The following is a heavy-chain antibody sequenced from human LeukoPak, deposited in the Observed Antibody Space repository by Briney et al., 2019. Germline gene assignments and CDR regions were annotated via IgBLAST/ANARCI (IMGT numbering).Heavy chain of an antibody. CDR2: ISYDGRNI. J-gene: IGHJ4*02. V-gene: IGHV3-30*18. CDR1: GFTFNNYG. CDR3: AKGPLRGTAAAIDY. D-gene: IGHD2-2*01. Sequence: GKSLRLSCAASGFTFNNYGMHWVRQAPGKGLEWVAVISYDGRNIHYPDSVKGRFTISRDISTDTLWLQMDSLRTEDTAVYYCAKGPLRGTAAAIDYWGQGTLVTVSS.